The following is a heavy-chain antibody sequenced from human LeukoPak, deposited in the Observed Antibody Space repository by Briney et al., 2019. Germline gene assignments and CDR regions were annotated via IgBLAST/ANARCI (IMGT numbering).Heavy chain of an antibody. CDR1: GFTFSSYW. V-gene: IGHV3-74*01. J-gene: IGHJ4*02. D-gene: IGHD3-9*01. CDR3: AKERTALRYFDWLLF. CDR2: INSDGSST. Sequence: GGSLRLSCAASGFTFSSYWMHWVRQAPGKGLVWVSRINSDGSSTSYADSVKGRFTISRDNAKNTLYLQMNSLRAEDTALYYCAKERTALRYFDWLLFWGQGTLVTVSS.